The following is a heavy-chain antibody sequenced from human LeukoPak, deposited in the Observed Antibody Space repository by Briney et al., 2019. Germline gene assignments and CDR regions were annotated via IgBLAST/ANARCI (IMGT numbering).Heavy chain of an antibody. Sequence: ASVRVSYTPSGHTFTAYYMNWVPQAPGHELEWMGWRNPNSRGTNYAEKCQGRVTMTRDTSISTADMELSRLKSDDTGVYYCARGWDYYGSGSDLDYWGQGTVVSVS. CDR1: GHTFTAYY. CDR3: ARGWDYYGSGSDLDY. CDR2: RNPNSRGT. V-gene: IGHV1-2*02. D-gene: IGHD3-10*01. J-gene: IGHJ4*02.